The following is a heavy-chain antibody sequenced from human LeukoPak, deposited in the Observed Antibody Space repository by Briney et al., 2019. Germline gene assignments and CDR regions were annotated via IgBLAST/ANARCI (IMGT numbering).Heavy chain of an antibody. D-gene: IGHD6-13*01. J-gene: IGHJ6*02. CDR3: ARDAGSSSVWDV. Sequence: SSETLPLTCTVSGGSISSYYWGWIRQPPGKGLEWIGYIYYSGSTNYNPSLKSRVTISVDTSKNQFSLKLSSVTAADTAVYYCARDAGSSSVWDVWGQGTTVTVSS. CDR1: GGSISSYY. CDR2: IYYSGST. V-gene: IGHV4-59*01.